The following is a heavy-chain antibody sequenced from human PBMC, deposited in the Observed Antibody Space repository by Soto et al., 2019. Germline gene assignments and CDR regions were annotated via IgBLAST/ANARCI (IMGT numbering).Heavy chain of an antibody. J-gene: IGHJ3*02. Sequence: EVQLVESGGGLVQPGGSLRLSCAASGFTSSSYWMHWVRQAPGKGLVWVSRISNDGTSTNYADSVKGRFTISRDNPKNTVYLEMNSLRAEDTAVYYCARDWYYYDTSDHFSADAFDIWGQGTTVTVSS. CDR1: GFTSSSYW. CDR3: ARDWYYYDTSDHFSADAFDI. V-gene: IGHV3-74*01. CDR2: ISNDGTST. D-gene: IGHD3-22*01.